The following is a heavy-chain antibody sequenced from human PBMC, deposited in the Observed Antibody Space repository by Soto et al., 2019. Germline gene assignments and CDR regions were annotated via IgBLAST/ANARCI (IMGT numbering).Heavy chain of an antibody. Sequence: ASVKVSCKASGYTFTGYYMHWVRQAPGQGLEWMGMINPNSGGTNYAQKFQGWVTMTRDTSISTAYMELSRLRSDDTAVYYCARESRTGTAKDYDCYCMDVWGQGTTVTVSS. J-gene: IGHJ6*02. CDR3: ARESRTGTAKDYDCYCMDV. D-gene: IGHD1-7*01. V-gene: IGHV1-2*04. CDR2: INPNSGGT. CDR1: GYTFTGYY.